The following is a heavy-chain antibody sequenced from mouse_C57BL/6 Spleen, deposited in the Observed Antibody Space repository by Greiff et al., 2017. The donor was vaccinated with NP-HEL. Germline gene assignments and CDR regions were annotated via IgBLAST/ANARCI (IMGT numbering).Heavy chain of an antibody. CDR2: ISYDGSN. CDR3: AREVYYDYDGGGYYAMDY. J-gene: IGHJ4*01. Sequence: EVQLVESGPGLVKPSQSLSLTCSVTGYSITSGYYWNWIRQFPGNKLEWMGYISYDGSNNYNPSLKNRISITRDTSKNQFFLKLNSVTTEDTATYYCAREVYYDYDGGGYYAMDYWGQGTSVTVSS. D-gene: IGHD2-4*01. CDR1: GYSITSGYY. V-gene: IGHV3-6*01.